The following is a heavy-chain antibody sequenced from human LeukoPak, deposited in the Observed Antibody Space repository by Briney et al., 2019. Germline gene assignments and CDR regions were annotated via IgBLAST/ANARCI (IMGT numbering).Heavy chain of an antibody. D-gene: IGHD4-17*01. CDR1: GGSISSYY. CDR3: ARVGSTVSGY. CDR2: IYYTGST. V-gene: IGHV4-59*12. Sequence: SETLSLTCTVSGGSISSYYWSWIRQPPGKGLEWIGYIYYTGSTNYNPSLKSRVTISVDTSKNQFSLKLSSVTAADTAVYYCARVGSTVSGYWGQGTLVTVSS. J-gene: IGHJ4*02.